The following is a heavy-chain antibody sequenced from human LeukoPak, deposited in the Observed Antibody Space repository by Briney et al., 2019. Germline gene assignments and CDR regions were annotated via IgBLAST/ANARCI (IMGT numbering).Heavy chain of an antibody. J-gene: IGHJ4*02. CDR1: GFTFSSYS. CDR3: ARKWGATTGDY. CDR2: ISSSSSYI. V-gene: IGHV3-21*04. Sequence: GGSLRLSCAASGFTFSSYSMNWVRQAPGKGLEWVSSISSSSSYIYYADSVKGRFTISRDNSKNTLYLQMNSLRAEDTAVYYCARKWGATTGDYWGQGTLVTVSS. D-gene: IGHD1-26*01.